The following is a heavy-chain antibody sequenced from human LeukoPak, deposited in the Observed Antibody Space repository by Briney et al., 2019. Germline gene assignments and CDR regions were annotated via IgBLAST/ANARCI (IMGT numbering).Heavy chain of an antibody. J-gene: IGHJ5*02. V-gene: IGHV1-58*02. CDR3: ARDNSVRDEAWWFNP. CDR1: GFTFTSSA. CDR2: IVVGSGNT. Sequence: TSVKVSCKASGFTFTSSAMQWVRQARGQRLEWIGWIVVGSGNTDYAQKFQERVTITRDMATSTAYMELSSLRSEDTAVYYCARDNSVRDEAWWFNPWGQGTLVTVSS. D-gene: IGHD5-24*01.